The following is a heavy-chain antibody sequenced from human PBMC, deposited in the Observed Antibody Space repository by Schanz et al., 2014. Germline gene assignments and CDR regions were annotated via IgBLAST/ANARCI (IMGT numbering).Heavy chain of an antibody. CDR3: ARDKGGYYPFDY. V-gene: IGHV3-7*01. D-gene: IGHD3-3*01. J-gene: IGHJ4*02. CDR2: IKQDGIEK. Sequence: EVQLVESGGGLVQPGGSLRLSCAASGFTFGNFFMSWVRQAPGKGLEWVANIKQDGIEKYYVDSVKGRFTISRDNAKNSLYLQMNSLTADDTAVYYCARDKGGYYPFDYWGRGTRVTVSS. CDR1: GFTFGNFF.